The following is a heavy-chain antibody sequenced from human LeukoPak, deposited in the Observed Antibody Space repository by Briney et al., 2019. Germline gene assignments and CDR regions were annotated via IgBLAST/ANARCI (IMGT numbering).Heavy chain of an antibody. CDR2: ISPYNGNT. Sequence: ASVKVSCKASGYTFSSYAISWVRQAPGQGLEWMGWISPYNGNTKYARKFQGRVTMTTDTSTSTAYMELRSLRSDDTAVYYCAKDRRLRFLEWSSIGYFQHWGQGTLVAVSS. CDR3: AKDRRLRFLEWSSIGYFQH. CDR1: GYTFSSYA. V-gene: IGHV1-18*04. J-gene: IGHJ1*01. D-gene: IGHD3-3*01.